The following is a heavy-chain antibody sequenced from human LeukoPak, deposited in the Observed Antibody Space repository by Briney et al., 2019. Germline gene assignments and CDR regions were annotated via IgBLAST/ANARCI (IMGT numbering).Heavy chain of an antibody. CDR1: GYTFTGYY. CDR2: INPNSGGT. V-gene: IGHV1-2*02. Sequence: ASVKVSCKASGYTFTGYYMHWVRQAPGQGLEWMGWINPNSGGTNYAQKFQGRVTITADRSTSTAYMELSSLRSEDTAVYYCARDSSYYDSSGSPVGFDYWGQGTLVTVSS. J-gene: IGHJ4*02. CDR3: ARDSSYYDSSGSPVGFDY. D-gene: IGHD3-22*01.